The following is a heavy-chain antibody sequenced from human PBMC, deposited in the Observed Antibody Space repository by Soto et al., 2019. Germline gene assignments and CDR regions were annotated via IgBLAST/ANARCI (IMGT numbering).Heavy chain of an antibody. CDR2: INQDGSEK. V-gene: IGHV3-7*04. CDR1: ESTVSRDW. CDR3: SGGVEDAF. Sequence: EVHLVESGGGLVQTGGSLRLSCAIFESTVSRDWMNWVRQAPGKGLEWVAHINQDGSEKYYVESVKGRFTISRDNAKKSLYLKMNSLRAADTAMYYCSGGVEDAFWGQGTLVTVSS. J-gene: IGHJ4*02. D-gene: IGHD2-15*01.